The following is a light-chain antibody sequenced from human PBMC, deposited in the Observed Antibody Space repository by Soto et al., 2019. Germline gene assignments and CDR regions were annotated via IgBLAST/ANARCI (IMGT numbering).Light chain of an antibody. Sequence: QSALTQPASVSGSPGQSITISCSGTGSDVGSYNLVSWYKHHPGKAPILIIYQVTKRPSGVSNRFSGSKSGNTASLTISGLQSADEADYYCCSFAGSPWVFGGGTKLTVL. CDR1: GSDVGSYNL. J-gene: IGLJ3*02. V-gene: IGLV2-23*02. CDR2: QVT. CDR3: CSFAGSPWV.